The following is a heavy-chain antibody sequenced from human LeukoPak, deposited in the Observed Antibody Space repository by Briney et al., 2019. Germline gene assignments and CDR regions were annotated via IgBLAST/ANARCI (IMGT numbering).Heavy chain of an antibody. CDR3: AKGAAAGLNYYYYYGMDV. J-gene: IGHJ6*02. CDR2: ISGDGGST. V-gene: IGHV3-43*02. Sequence: GGSLRLSCAASGFTFDDYAMHWVRQAPGKGLEWVSLISGDGGSTYYADSVKGRFTISRDNSKNSLYLQMNSLRTEDTALYYCAKGAAAGLNYYYYYGMDVWGQGTTVTVSS. D-gene: IGHD6-13*01. CDR1: GFTFDDYA.